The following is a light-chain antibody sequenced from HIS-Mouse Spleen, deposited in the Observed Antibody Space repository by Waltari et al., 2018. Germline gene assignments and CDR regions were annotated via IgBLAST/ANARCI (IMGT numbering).Light chain of an antibody. CDR1: ALPKKY. V-gene: IGLV3-10*01. Sequence: SYELTQPPSVSVSPGQTARITCSGDALPKKYAYWYQRKSGQAPVLVIYEDSKRHSGIRKRFSGSSSGTMATLTISGAQVEDEADYYCYSTDSSGNHRRVFGGGTKLTVL. CDR2: EDS. J-gene: IGLJ3*02. CDR3: YSTDSSGNHRRV.